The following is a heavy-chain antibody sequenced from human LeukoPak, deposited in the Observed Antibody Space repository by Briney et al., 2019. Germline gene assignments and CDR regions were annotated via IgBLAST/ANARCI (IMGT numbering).Heavy chain of an antibody. CDR3: ARLGIDYDILTGYIPDAFDI. Sequence: SETLSLTCTVSGGSISSVDYCWSWIRQPPGKGLEWIGYIYYSGSTYYDPSLKSRVMISVDASKNQFSLKLSSVTAADTAVYYCARLGIDYDILTGYIPDAFDIWGQGTMVTVSS. CDR1: GGSISSVDYC. V-gene: IGHV4-30-4*01. J-gene: IGHJ3*02. D-gene: IGHD3-9*01. CDR2: IYYSGST.